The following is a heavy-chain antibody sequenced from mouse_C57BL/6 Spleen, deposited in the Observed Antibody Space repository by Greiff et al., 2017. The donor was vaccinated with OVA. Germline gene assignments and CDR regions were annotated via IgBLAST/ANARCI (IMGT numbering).Heavy chain of an antibody. Sequence: EVQLVESGGGLVKPGGSLKLSCAASGFTFSSYAMSWVRQTPEKRLEWVATISDGGSYTYYPDNVKGRFTISRDNAKNNLYLQKSHLKSEDTAMYYCARRPMITTYCFDYWGQGTTLTVSA. CDR3: ARRPMITTYCFDY. D-gene: IGHD2-4*01. V-gene: IGHV5-4*01. CDR2: ISDGGSYT. CDR1: GFTFSSYA. J-gene: IGHJ2*01.